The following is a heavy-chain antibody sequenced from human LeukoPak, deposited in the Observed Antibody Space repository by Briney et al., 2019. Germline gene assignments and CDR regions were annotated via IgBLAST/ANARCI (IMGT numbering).Heavy chain of an antibody. CDR1: GGSISSGGYY. CDR3: AREIYSYGLDY. J-gene: IGHJ4*02. Sequence: SGTLSLTCTVSGGSISSGGYYWSWIRQHPGKGLEWIGYIYYSGSTYYNPSLKSRVTISVDTSKNQFSLKLSSVTAADTAVYYCAREIYSYGLDYWGQGTLVTVSS. V-gene: IGHV4-31*03. D-gene: IGHD5-18*01. CDR2: IYYSGST.